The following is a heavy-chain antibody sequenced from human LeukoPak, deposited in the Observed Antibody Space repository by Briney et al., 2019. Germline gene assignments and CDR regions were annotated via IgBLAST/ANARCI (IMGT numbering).Heavy chain of an antibody. CDR3: ARTLTPLRTGFDY. CDR2: IYHSGST. Sequence: ASETLSLTCTVSGYSISSGYYWGWIRQPPGKGLEWIGSIYHSGSTYCNPSLKSRVSISVDTSKNQFSLRLSSVTAADTAVYYCARTLTPLRTGFDYWGQGTPVTVSS. D-gene: IGHD4-11*01. V-gene: IGHV4-38-2*02. CDR1: GYSISSGYY. J-gene: IGHJ4*02.